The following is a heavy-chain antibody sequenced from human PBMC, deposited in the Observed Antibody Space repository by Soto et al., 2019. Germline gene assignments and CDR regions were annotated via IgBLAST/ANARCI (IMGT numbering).Heavy chain of an antibody. V-gene: IGHV1-18*01. CDR2: ISGYNGNT. J-gene: IGHJ4*02. CDR3: AKTSRYSSPGY. D-gene: IGHD6-13*01. CDR1: GYTFSNYD. Sequence: GASVKVSCKASGYTFSNYDIGWVRQAPVQGLQWMGWISGYNGNTNYAQKLQGRVTMTTDTSTSTAYMELVGLRSDDAAVYYCAKTSRYSSPGYWGQGTLVTVS.